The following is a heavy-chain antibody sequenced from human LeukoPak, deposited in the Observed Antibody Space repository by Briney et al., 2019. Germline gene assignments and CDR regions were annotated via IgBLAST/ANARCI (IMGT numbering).Heavy chain of an antibody. V-gene: IGHV3-7*01. CDR3: ARGVRGGTQYDAFDI. J-gene: IGHJ3*02. CDR1: RFTFSNYW. D-gene: IGHD1-7*01. Sequence: PGGSLRLSCVASRFTFSNYWMHWVRQAPGRGLEWVANIKQDGSNAYYVDSVKGRFTISRYNAKNSVYLQMNSLRAEDTAVYYCARGVRGGTQYDAFDIWGQGTMVTVSS. CDR2: IKQDGSNA.